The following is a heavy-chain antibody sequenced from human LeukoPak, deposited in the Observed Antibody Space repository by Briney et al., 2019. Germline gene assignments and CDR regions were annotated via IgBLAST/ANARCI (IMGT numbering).Heavy chain of an antibody. D-gene: IGHD6-19*01. J-gene: IGHJ4*02. V-gene: IGHV3-9*01. CDR3: AKAPAYSSGWHTYVDY. CDR1: GYTFDDYA. Sequence: GGSLRLSCAASGYTFDDYAMHWVRQAPGKGLEWVSGISWNSGSIGYADSVRGRFTISRDNAKNSLYLQMNSLRAEDTALYYCAKAPAYSSGWHTYVDYWGQGTLVTVSS. CDR2: ISWNSGSI.